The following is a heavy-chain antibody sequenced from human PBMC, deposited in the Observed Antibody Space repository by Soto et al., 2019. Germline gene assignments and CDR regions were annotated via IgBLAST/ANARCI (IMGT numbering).Heavy chain of an antibody. CDR1: GGSISSYY. J-gene: IGHJ6*03. CDR2: IYYSGST. CDR3: ARQDIVVVPAAMPPYYYYYMDV. D-gene: IGHD2-2*01. V-gene: IGHV4-59*08. Sequence: SETLSLTCTVSGGSISSYYWSWIRQPPGKGLEWIGYIYYSGSTNYNPSLKSRVTISGDTSKNQFSLKLSSVTAADTAVYYCARQDIVVVPAAMPPYYYYYMDVWGKGTTVTVSS.